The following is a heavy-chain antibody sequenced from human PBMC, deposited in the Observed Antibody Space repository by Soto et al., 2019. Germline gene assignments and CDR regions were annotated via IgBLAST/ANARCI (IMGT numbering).Heavy chain of an antibody. CDR3: ARESRYCSGGSCCFFPFIHY. D-gene: IGHD2-15*01. J-gene: IGHJ4*02. CDR2: IIPIFGTA. V-gene: IGHV1-69*13. CDR1: GGTLGSYA. Sequence: SVEVSCEASGGTLGSYAIIWVRQAPGQGLEWMGGIIPIFGTANYAQKFQGRVTITADESTSTAYMELSSLRSEDTAVYYCARESRYCSGGSCCFFPFIHYCVQGTLIPVSS.